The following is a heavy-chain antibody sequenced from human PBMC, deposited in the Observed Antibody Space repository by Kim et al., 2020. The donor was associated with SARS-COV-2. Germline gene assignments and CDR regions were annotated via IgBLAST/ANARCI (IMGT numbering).Heavy chain of an antibody. Sequence: SVKVSCKASGGTFSSYAISWVRQAPGQGLEWMGRIIPILGIANYAQKFQGRVTITADKSTSTAYMELSSLRSEDTAVYYCARGSGSYYNGILGYWGQGTLVTVSS. D-gene: IGHD3-10*01. V-gene: IGHV1-69*04. CDR3: ARGSGSYYNGILGY. J-gene: IGHJ4*02. CDR2: IIPILGIA. CDR1: GGTFSSYA.